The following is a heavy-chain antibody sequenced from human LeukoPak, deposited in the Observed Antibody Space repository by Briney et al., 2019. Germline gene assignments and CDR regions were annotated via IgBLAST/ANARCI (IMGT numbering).Heavy chain of an antibody. D-gene: IGHD4-17*01. CDR2: INHSGST. J-gene: IGHJ4*02. Sequence: SETLSLTCAVYGGSFSGYYWSWIRQPPGKGVEWIGEINHSGSTNYNPSLKSRVTISVDTSKNQFSLKLSSVTAADTAVYYCARGRSHDYGDYEAVDYWGQGTLVTVSS. V-gene: IGHV4-34*01. CDR1: GGSFSGYY. CDR3: ARGRSHDYGDYEAVDY.